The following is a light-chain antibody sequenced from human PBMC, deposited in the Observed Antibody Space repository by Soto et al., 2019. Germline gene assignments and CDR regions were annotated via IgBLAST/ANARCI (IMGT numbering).Light chain of an antibody. Sequence: EIVMTQSPATLSVSPGVRATLSCRASQSVGSSVAWYRQKPGQAPRLLIYSASTRATGIPHRFSGSGSGTEFTLTISSLQSEDFGVYYCQQYTNWPPITFGQGTRLEIK. CDR2: SAS. CDR3: QQYTNWPPIT. CDR1: QSVGSS. V-gene: IGKV3-15*01. J-gene: IGKJ5*01.